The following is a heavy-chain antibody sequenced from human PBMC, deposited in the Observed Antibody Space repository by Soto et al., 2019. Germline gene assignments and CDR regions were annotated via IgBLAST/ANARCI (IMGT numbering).Heavy chain of an antibody. J-gene: IGHJ4*02. CDR3: AKDRSGEKGGLDH. V-gene: IGHV3-23*01. Sequence: PGGSLRLSCAACECAFSTDARIWVRQAPGKGLEWVSVITGSGGSTYYADSVKGRFTISRDTSKNTLFLQMNSLRAEDTAVYYCAKDRSGEKGGLDHWGQGNMVTGSS. CDR2: ITGSGGST. CDR1: ECAFSTDA. D-gene: IGHD4-17*01.